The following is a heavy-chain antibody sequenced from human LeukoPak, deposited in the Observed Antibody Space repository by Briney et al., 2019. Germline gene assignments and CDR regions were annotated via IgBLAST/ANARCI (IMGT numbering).Heavy chain of an antibody. Sequence: PGGSLRLSCAASGFSFSSYAMSWVRQAPGKGLEWVSGISGSGGSPYYADSVQGRFTISRDNSKNTLFLQMTGLRAEDTAVYYCADLGTTYYYDRSTYWGQGTLVAVSS. CDR3: ADLGTTYYYDRSTY. J-gene: IGHJ4*02. CDR2: ISGSGGSP. CDR1: GFSFSSYA. D-gene: IGHD3-22*01. V-gene: IGHV3-23*01.